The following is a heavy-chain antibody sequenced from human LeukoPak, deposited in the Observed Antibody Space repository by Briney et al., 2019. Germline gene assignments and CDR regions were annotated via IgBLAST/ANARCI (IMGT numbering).Heavy chain of an antibody. CDR1: GYTFTDSY. J-gene: IGHJ3*01. V-gene: IGHV1-2*02. Sequence: ASVKVSCKAPGYTFTDSYMHWVRQAPGQGLEWMGWVNPNSGGTNYAQDFQGRVTMTRDTSLNTVYMELSRLRSEDTAVYYCARGPGSAFDFWGQGTMVTVSS. CDR2: VNPNSGGT. CDR3: ARGPGSAFDF. D-gene: IGHD3-10*01.